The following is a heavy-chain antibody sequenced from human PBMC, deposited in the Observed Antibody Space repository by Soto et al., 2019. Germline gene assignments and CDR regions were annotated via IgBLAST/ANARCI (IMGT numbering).Heavy chain of an antibody. Sequence: QVQLVQSGAEVKKPGASVKVSCKASGYTFTNYAMHWVRQAPGQRLEWMGWINTGKGNTKYSQKFQGRVTITSDTSASTAYIVLSSLRSEDTAMYYCARAGDDCSAAKCYVIDYWGQGTLVTVSS. D-gene: IGHD2-2*01. CDR2: INTGKGNT. V-gene: IGHV1-3*04. CDR3: ARAGDDCSAAKCYVIDY. CDR1: GYTFTNYA. J-gene: IGHJ4*02.